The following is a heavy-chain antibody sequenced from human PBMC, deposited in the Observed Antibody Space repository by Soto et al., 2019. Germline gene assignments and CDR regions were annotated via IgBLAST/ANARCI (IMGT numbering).Heavy chain of an antibody. CDR2: INPNGGST. D-gene: IGHD2-15*01. V-gene: IGHV1-46*01. J-gene: IGHJ4*02. Sequence: QVQLVQSGAEVKRPGASVKVSCKASGYTFTTYYMHWVRQAPGQGLEWLGIINPNGGSTTSAQKFQRRVTMTRDTSTSTVYVELSSLRSEDTAVYYCARAGYCSGGTCFHGNCDYWGQGTLVTVSA. CDR1: GYTFTTYY. CDR3: ARAGYCSGGTCFHGNCDY.